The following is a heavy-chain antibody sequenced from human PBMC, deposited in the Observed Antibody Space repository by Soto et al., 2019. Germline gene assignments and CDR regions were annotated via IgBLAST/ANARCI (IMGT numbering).Heavy chain of an antibody. D-gene: IGHD6-19*01. CDR1: GGTFSRYA. CDR2: ITPMFGTA. V-gene: IGHV1-69*12. J-gene: IGHJ2*01. CDR3: AQTLGSAVAGPGRFDL. Sequence: QVQLVQSGAEVKKPGSSVNVSCKASGGTFSRYAISWVRQVPGQGLEWMGGITPMFGTANYAQKFQGRVTITADESTSTVHMELRSLRSEDTAVYYCAQTLGSAVAGPGRFDLWGRGTLVIVSS.